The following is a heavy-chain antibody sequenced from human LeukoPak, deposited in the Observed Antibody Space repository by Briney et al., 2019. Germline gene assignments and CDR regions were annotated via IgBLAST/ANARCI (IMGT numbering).Heavy chain of an antibody. J-gene: IGHJ4*02. D-gene: IGHD2-8*01. Sequence: GGSLRLSCAASGFTFTNYWMSWVRQTPGKGLEWVANIKEDGGEKYYVDFVNGRFTISRDNAKNSLYLQMNGLRADDTAVYYCARDKVSGATLFDYWGQGTLVTVSS. V-gene: IGHV3-7*03. CDR1: GFTFTNYW. CDR3: ARDKVSGATLFDY. CDR2: IKEDGGEK.